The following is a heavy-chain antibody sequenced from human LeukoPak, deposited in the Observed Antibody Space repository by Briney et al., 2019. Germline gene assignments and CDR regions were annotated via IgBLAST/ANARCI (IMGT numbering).Heavy chain of an antibody. J-gene: IGHJ4*01. Sequence: GGSLRLSCAASAINVSTNYMTWIRQAPGKGLESVSLIYGDNDAYYAESVRGRFIISRDSLKNTLFLQMNSLRAEDTAVYYCVSSTGQQFIPYDYWGHGTHVTVSS. CDR1: AINVSTNY. D-gene: IGHD6-13*01. CDR3: VSSTGQQFIPYDY. CDR2: IYGDNDA. V-gene: IGHV3-66*02.